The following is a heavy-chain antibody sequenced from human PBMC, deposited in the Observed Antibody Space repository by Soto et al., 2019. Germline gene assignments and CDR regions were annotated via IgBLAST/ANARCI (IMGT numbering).Heavy chain of an antibody. V-gene: IGHV3-21*01. Sequence: PGGSLRLSCAASGFTFSTYSMNWVRQAPGKGLEWVSTISTSSAYAYYADSVKGRFTISRDNAKNSLYLQMDSLRAEDTAVYYCARDDYNEGLRYYYDYWG. CDR2: ISTSSAYA. CDR3: ARDDYNEGLRYYYDY. D-gene: IGHD4-4*01. CDR1: GFTFSTYS. J-gene: IGHJ4*01.